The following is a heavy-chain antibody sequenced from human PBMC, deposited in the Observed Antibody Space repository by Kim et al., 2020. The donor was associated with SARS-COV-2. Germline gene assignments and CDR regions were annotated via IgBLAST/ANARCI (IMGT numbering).Heavy chain of an antibody. D-gene: IGHD3-10*01. CDR1: GFTFSSYS. V-gene: IGHV3-48*02. CDR2: ISSSSSTI. J-gene: IGHJ6*02. Sequence: GGSLSLSCAASGFTFSSYSMNWVRQAPGKGLEWVSYISSSSSTIYYADSVKGRFTISRDNAKNSLCLKMDSLRDEDTAVYYYARDEHEGRGNKLLWFGESLERYYYYYAMDLSGQGTTVTVSS. CDR3: ARDEHEGRGNKLLWFGESLERYYYYYAMDL.